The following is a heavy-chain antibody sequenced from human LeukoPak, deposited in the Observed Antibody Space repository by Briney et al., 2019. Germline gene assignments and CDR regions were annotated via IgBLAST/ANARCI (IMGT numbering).Heavy chain of an antibody. D-gene: IGHD3-22*01. J-gene: IGHJ4*02. V-gene: IGHV3-21*01. CDR3: ARDSSLSYYYDSSGYGGGLDY. CDR2: ISSSSSYI. CDR1: GFTFSSYS. Sequence: GGSLRLSCAASGFTFSSYSMNWVRQAPGKGLGWVSSISSSSSYIYYADSVKGRFTISRDNAKNSLYLQMNSLRAEDTAVYYCARDSSLSYYYDSSGYGGGLDYWGQGALVTVSS.